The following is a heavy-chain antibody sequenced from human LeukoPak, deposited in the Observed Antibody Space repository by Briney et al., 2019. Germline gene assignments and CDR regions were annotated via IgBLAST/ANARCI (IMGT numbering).Heavy chain of an antibody. J-gene: IGHJ5*02. D-gene: IGHD3-10*01. V-gene: IGHV1-2*02. Sequence: GASVKVSCKASGYTFTGYYMHWVRQAPGQGLEWMGWINPNSGGTNYAQKFQGRVTMTRDTSISTAYMELSRLRSDDTAVYYCAREDGLRGNGFDPWGQGTLVTVSS. CDR3: AREDGLRGNGFDP. CDR2: INPNSGGT. CDR1: GYTFTGYY.